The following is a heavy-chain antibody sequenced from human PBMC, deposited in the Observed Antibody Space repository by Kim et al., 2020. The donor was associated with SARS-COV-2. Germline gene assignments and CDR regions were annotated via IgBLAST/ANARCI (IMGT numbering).Heavy chain of an antibody. Sequence: GGSLRLSCAASGFTFSSYAMHWVRQAPGKGLEWVAVISYDGSNKYYADSVKGRFTISRDNSKNTLYLQMNSLRAEDTAVYYCARVITILGVVSLHDAFDIWGQGTMVTVSS. J-gene: IGHJ3*02. CDR3: ARVITILGVVSLHDAFDI. CDR1: GFTFSSYA. D-gene: IGHD3-3*01. V-gene: IGHV3-30-3*01. CDR2: ISYDGSNK.